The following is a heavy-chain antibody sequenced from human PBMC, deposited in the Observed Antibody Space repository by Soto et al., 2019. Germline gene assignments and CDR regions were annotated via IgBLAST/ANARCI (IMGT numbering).Heavy chain of an antibody. J-gene: IGHJ6*03. CDR3: ARDGCSGGSCYHYYYYMDV. V-gene: IGHV3-66*01. Sequence: WGSLRLSCAASGFTVSSNYMSWVRQAPGKGLEWVSVIYSGGSTYYADSVKGRFTISRDNSKNTLYLQMNSLRAEDTAVYYCARDGCSGGSCYHYYYYMDVWGKGTTVTVSS. D-gene: IGHD2-15*01. CDR2: IYSGGST. CDR1: GFTVSSNY.